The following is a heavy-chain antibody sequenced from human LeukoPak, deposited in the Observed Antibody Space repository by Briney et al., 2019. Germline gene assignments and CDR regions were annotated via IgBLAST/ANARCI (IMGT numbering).Heavy chain of an antibody. D-gene: IGHD6-19*01. J-gene: IGHJ3*01. CDR1: GYTFTTYG. CDR3: ARRSRGWDAFDL. Sequence: GASVKVSCKASGYTFTTYGISWVRQAPGQGLDWMGWISALNGNTNYAQKFQGRVTMTTDTSTTTAYMDLRSLRSDDTAVYYCARRSRGWDAFDLWGQGTMVTVSS. CDR2: ISALNGNT. V-gene: IGHV1-18*01.